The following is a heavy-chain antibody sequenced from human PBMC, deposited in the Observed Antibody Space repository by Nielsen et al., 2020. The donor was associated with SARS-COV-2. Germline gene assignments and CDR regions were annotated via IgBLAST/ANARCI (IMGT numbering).Heavy chain of an antibody. CDR3: AKDQLDTRFYYFYY. V-gene: IGHV3-9*01. Sequence: GGSLRLSCGASGFTFDEYAKHWVRQAPGKGLEWVTGISWNSGSIGYEDSVKGRFTISRDDSRNTLYLQMNSLGAEDTAVYYCAKDQLDTRFYYFYYWGQGTLVTVSS. J-gene: IGHJ4*02. CDR2: ISWNSGSI. CDR1: GFTFDEYA. D-gene: IGHD1-1*01.